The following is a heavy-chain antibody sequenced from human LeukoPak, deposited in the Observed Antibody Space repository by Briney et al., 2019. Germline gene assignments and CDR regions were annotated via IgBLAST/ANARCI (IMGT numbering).Heavy chain of an antibody. J-gene: IGHJ4*02. D-gene: IGHD5-18*01. Sequence: GASVKVSCKASGYTFTGYYMHWVRQAPGQGLEWMGWINPHSGDTNYAQKFQGRVTMTRDTSISTAYMELSRLRSDDTAVYYCARDLSMGYIPGYWGQGTLVTVSS. V-gene: IGHV1-2*02. CDR1: GYTFTGYY. CDR2: INPHSGDT. CDR3: ARDLSMGYIPGY.